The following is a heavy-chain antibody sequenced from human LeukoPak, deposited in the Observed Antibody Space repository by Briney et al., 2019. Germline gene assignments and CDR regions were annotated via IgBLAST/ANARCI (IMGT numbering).Heavy chain of an antibody. CDR2: MNPNSGNT. J-gene: IGHJ4*02. CDR1: GYTFTSYD. V-gene: IGHV1-8*01. Sequence: ASVKVSCKASGYTFTSYDINWVRQATGQGLEWMGWMNPNSGNTGYAQKFQGRVTMTRNTSISTAYMELSSLRSEDTAVYYCARGGCSGGSCYGSFDYWGQGTLVTVSS. CDR3: ARGGCSGGSCYGSFDY. D-gene: IGHD2-15*01.